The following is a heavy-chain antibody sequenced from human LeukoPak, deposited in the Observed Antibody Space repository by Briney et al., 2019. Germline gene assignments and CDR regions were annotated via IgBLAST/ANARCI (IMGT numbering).Heavy chain of an antibody. CDR2: IYHSGST. Sequence: SETLSLTCAVSGGSISSGGYSWSWIRQPPGKGLEWIGYIYHSGSTYYNPSLKSRVTISVDTSKNQFSLKLSSVTAADTAVYYCARGGSSWYHAPLDYWGQGTLVTVSS. V-gene: IGHV4-30-2*05. J-gene: IGHJ4*02. D-gene: IGHD6-13*01. CDR1: GGSISSGGYS. CDR3: ARGGSSWYHAPLDY.